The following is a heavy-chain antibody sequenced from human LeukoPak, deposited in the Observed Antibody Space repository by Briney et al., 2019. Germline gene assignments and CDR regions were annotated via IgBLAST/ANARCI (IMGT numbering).Heavy chain of an antibody. CDR2: ISYTGIS. V-gene: IGHV4-59*08. J-gene: IGHJ3*02. CDR1: GGSINNYC. CDR3: ARGLHPVVPAAIYGDAFYI. D-gene: IGHD2-2*02. Sequence: SETLSLTCTVSGGSINNYCWTWIRQPPGMGLGWIGYISYTGISNYNPSLKSRVTISVDTSKNHFSLKLSSVTAADTAVYYCARGLHPVVPAAIYGDAFYIWGQGTMVTVSS.